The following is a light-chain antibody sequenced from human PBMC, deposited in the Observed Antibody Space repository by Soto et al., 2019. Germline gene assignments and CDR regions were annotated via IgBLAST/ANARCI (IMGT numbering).Light chain of an antibody. V-gene: IGKV3-15*01. CDR2: DAS. CDR3: QQYNNGPLYT. CDR1: QSVGGN. J-gene: IGKJ2*01. Sequence: EIVMTQSPATLSVSPGERATLSCRASQSVGGNLAWYQQRPGRAPRLLIYDASTRATDIPARFSGSGSGTDFTLTISRLQSEDFALYFCQQYNNGPLYTFGQGTKLEIK.